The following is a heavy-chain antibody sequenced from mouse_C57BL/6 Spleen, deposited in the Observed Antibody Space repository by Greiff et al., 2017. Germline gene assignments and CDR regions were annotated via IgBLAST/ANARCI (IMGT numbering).Heavy chain of an antibody. CDR3: SRSGYCNYFGH. V-gene: IGHV1-15*01. J-gene: IGHJ2*01. Sequence: QVQLQQSGAELVRPGASVTLSCKASGYTFTDYEMHWVKQTPVHGLEWIGAIDPETGGTAYNQKFKGKAILTADKSSSTAYMELRSLTSEDSAVYYRSRSGYCNYFGHWGQSHTLPGFS. CDR1: GYTFTDYE. CDR2: IDPETGGT.